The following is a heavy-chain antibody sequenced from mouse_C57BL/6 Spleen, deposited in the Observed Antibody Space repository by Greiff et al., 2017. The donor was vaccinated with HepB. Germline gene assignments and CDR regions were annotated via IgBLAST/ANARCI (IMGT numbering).Heavy chain of an antibody. CDR2: IDPENGDT. Sequence: EVQLQQSGAELVRPGASVKLSCTASGFNIKDDYMHWVKQRPEQGLEWIGWIDPENGDTEYASKFQGKATITADTSSNTAYLQLSSLTSEDTAVYYCTPIYYYGSSPGWFATGAKGLWSLSLQ. CDR1: GFNIKDDY. V-gene: IGHV14-4*01. CDR3: TPIYYYGSSPGWFAT. D-gene: IGHD1-1*01. J-gene: IGHJ3*01.